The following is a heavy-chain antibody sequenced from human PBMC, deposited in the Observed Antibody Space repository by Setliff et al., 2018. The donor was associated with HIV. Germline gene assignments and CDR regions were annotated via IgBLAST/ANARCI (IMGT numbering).Heavy chain of an antibody. CDR2: IYYSGSV. V-gene: IGHV4-31*03. D-gene: IGHD6-13*01. J-gene: IGHJ4*02. Sequence: TLSLTCSVSGGAISGSGYYWSWIRQPPGKALEWIGYIYYSGSVYHSPSLESRVTISIDTSKNQFSLKLSSVTAADTAVYFCARGRGSSSSWPIDYWGQGTLVTVSS. CDR1: GGAISGSGYY. CDR3: ARGRGSSSSWPIDY.